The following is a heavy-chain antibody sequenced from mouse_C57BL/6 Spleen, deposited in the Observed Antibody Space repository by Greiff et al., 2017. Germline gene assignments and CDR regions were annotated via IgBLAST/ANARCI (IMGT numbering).Heavy chain of an antibody. Sequence: VQVVESGAELARPGASVKLSCKASGYTFTSYGISWVKQRTGQGLEWIGEIYPRSGNTYYNEKFKGKATLTADKSSSTAYMELRSLTSEDSAVYFCARSGTGAMDYWGQGTSVTVSS. CDR2: IYPRSGNT. J-gene: IGHJ4*01. D-gene: IGHD4-1*01. V-gene: IGHV1-81*01. CDR1: GYTFTSYG. CDR3: ARSGTGAMDY.